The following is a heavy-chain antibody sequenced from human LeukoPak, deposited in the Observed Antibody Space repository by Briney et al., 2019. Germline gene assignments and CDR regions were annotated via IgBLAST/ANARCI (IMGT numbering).Heavy chain of an antibody. Sequence: PGGSLRLSCAASGFTFSRYGVSWVRQAPGKGLEWVSAISGSGDNTYYADSVKGRFTISRDNSRNMLYVQMNSLRAEDTAVYYCAKDPLPYDPWGQGTLVTVSS. J-gene: IGHJ5*02. CDR2: ISGSGDNT. CDR3: AKDPLPYDP. CDR1: GFTFSRYG. V-gene: IGHV3-23*01.